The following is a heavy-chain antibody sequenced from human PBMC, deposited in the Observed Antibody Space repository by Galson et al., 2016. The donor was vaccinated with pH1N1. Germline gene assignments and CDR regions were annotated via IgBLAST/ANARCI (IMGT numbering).Heavy chain of an antibody. CDR2: MNPNSGKS. V-gene: IGHV1-8*01. J-gene: IGHJ4*02. Sequence: SVKVSCKVSGYTLTNYDINWVRRAAGQGLERMGWMNPNSGKSNSAQKFKGRVTMTRDTSISTVYMELSSLRSEDTAVYYCARGLSYNSGWVEDWGQGTLVTVSS. D-gene: IGHD6-19*01. CDR1: GYTLTNYD. CDR3: ARGLSYNSGWVED.